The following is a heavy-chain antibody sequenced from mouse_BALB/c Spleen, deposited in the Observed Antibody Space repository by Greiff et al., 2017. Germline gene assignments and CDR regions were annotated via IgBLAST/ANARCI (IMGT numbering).Heavy chain of an antibody. CDR1: GYSITSDYA. Sequence: EVQLQQSGPGLVKPSQSLSLTCTVTGYSITSDYAWNWIRQFPGNKLEWMGYISYSGSTSYNPSLKSRISITRDTSKNQFFLQLNSVTTEDTATYYCARNYYGSSLDYYAMDYWGQGTSVTVSS. CDR3: ARNYYGSSLDYYAMDY. J-gene: IGHJ4*01. D-gene: IGHD1-1*01. CDR2: ISYSGST. V-gene: IGHV3-2*02.